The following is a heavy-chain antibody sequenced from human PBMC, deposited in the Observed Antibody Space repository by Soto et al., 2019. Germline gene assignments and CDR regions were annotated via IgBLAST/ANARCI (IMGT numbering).Heavy chain of an antibody. V-gene: IGHV4-59*01. CDR3: ARTYSSGWYHFDS. J-gene: IGHJ4*02. D-gene: IGHD6-19*01. Sequence: QVQLQESGPGLVKPSETLSLTCTVSGGSISSYYWSWIRQPPGKGLEWMGYIYYSGSTNYNPSLKWRVTISVDTSKNQFSLKLSSVTAADTALYYCARTYSSGWYHFDSWGKGTLVTVSS. CDR1: GGSISSYY. CDR2: IYYSGST.